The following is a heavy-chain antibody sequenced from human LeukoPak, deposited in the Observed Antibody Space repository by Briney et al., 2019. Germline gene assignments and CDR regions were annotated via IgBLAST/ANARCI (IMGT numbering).Heavy chain of an antibody. V-gene: IGHV3-23*01. CDR3: AKDYDFWSGYCEV. D-gene: IGHD3-3*01. CDR2: ISGSGGGT. J-gene: IGHJ6*02. Sequence: GGSLRLSCAASGFTFSSYSMNWVRQAPGKGLEWVSAISGSGGGTYYADSVKGRFTISRDNSKNTLYLQMNSLRAEDTAVYYCAKDYDFWSGYCEVWGQGTTVTVSS. CDR1: GFTFSSYS.